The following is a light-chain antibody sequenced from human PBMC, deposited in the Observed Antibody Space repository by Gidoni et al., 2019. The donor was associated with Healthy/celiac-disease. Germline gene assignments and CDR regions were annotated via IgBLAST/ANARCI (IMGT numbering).Light chain of an antibody. Sequence: EIVLTHSPGTLSLSPGERATLSCRASQSVSSSYLAWYQQKPGQAPRLLIDRASSRATGIPDRCSGSGSGTDFTLTISRLEHEDVAVYYCQQYGSSPGVTFGQGTRLEIK. V-gene: IGKV3-20*01. J-gene: IGKJ5*01. CDR1: QSVSSSY. CDR2: RAS. CDR3: QQYGSSPGVT.